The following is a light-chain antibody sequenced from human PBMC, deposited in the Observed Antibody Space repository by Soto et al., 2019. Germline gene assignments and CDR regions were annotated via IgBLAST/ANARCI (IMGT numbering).Light chain of an antibody. CDR1: QSVSSN. J-gene: IGKJ2*01. Sequence: EIVMTQSPATLSLSPGERATLSCRASQSVSSNLAWYQQKPGQAPRLLIYGASTRATGITARFSGSGSGTEFTLTISSLQSEDFAVYYWQQYFNWPPYTFGQGTKLEI. CDR2: GAS. CDR3: QQYFNWPPYT. V-gene: IGKV3-15*01.